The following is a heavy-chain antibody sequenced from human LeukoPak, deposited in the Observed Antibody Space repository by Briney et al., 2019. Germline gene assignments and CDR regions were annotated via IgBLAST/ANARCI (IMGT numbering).Heavy chain of an antibody. CDR3: ATDGGPEDY. CDR1: GFTFSSYS. J-gene: IGHJ4*02. D-gene: IGHD6-25*01. CDR2: ISSRSTYI. Sequence: GGSLRLSCAASGFTFSSYSLSWVPQAPGKGLEWVSSISSRSTYIYYADSLKDRFTISRVNARNSLYLQMDSLGVEDTAVYYCATDGGPEDYWGQGTLVTVSS. V-gene: IGHV3-21*01.